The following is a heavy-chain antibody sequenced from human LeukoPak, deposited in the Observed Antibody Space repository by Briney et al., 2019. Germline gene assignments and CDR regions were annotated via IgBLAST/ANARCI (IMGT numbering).Heavy chain of an antibody. CDR3: ARDEKSGYDYAGWFDP. CDR2: ISSSGSTI. V-gene: IGHV3-11*04. CDR1: GFTFSDYY. J-gene: IGHJ5*02. D-gene: IGHD5-12*01. Sequence: GGSLRLSCAASGFTFSDYYMSWIRQAPGKGLEWVSYISSSGSTIYYADSVKGRFTISRDNAKNSLYLQMNSLRAEDTAVYYCARDEKSGYDYAGWFDPWGQGTLVTVSS.